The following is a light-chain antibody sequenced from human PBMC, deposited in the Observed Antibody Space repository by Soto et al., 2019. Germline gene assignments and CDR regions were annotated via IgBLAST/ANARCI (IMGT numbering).Light chain of an antibody. V-gene: IGKV1-5*01. J-gene: IGKJ4*01. CDR3: QQDTSNSLT. CDR2: DAS. Sequence: DIQMTQSPSTLSASVGDRVTITCRASQSISSWLAWYQQKSGKAPKLLIYDASSLESGVPSRFSGSGSGTEFTLTISSLQPDDFAAYYCQQDTSNSLTFGGGTKVEIK. CDR1: QSISSW.